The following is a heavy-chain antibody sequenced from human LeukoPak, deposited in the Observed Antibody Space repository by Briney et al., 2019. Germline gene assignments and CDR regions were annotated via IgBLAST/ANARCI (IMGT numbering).Heavy chain of an antibody. Sequence: ASVKVSCKASGYTFTSYGISWVRQAPGQGGEWMGWISAYNGNTNYAQKLQGRVTMTTDTSTSTAYMELRSLRSDDTAVYYCASVSMVRGVYWFDPWGQGTLVTVSS. J-gene: IGHJ5*02. CDR2: ISAYNGNT. D-gene: IGHD3-10*01. CDR3: ASVSMVRGVYWFDP. V-gene: IGHV1-18*01. CDR1: GYTFTSYG.